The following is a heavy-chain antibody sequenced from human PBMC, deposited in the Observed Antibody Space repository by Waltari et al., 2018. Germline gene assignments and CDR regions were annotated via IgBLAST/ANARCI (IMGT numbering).Heavy chain of an antibody. D-gene: IGHD5-18*01. CDR1: GGSISSSTYY. CDR3: ARYGYSYGWESRYFFDY. Sequence: QLQLQESGPGLVKPSETLSLTCTASGGSISSSTYYWAWIRPAPGKGLEWIGSIYYSGSAYYNPSLKSRVTISVDTSKNELSLKLRSVTAADTAIYYCARYGYSYGWESRYFFDYWGQGTLVTVSS. V-gene: IGHV4-39*01. CDR2: IYYSGSA. J-gene: IGHJ4*02.